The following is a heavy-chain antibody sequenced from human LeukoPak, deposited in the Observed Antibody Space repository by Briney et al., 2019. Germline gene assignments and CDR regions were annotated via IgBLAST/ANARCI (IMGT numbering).Heavy chain of an antibody. V-gene: IGHV4-34*01. J-gene: IGHJ1*01. CDR3: ARGGCSGGSCSLGYFQH. CDR1: GGSFSGYY. D-gene: IGHD2-15*01. Sequence: SETLSLTCAVYGGSFSGYYWSRIRQPPGKGLEWIGEINHSGSTNYNPSLKSRVTISVDTSKNQFSLKLSSVTAADTAVYYCARGGCSGGSCSLGYFQHWGQGTLVTVSS. CDR2: INHSGST.